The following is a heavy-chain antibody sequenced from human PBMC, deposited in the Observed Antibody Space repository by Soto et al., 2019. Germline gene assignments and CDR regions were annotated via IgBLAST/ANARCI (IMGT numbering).Heavy chain of an antibody. CDR1: GFTFSNYG. CDR2: IAYDGTNT. V-gene: IGHV3-30*18. CDR3: AKDDGTFFYDTSGYPLDY. J-gene: IGHJ4*02. Sequence: GSLRLSCAASGFTFSNYGMHWVRQAPGKGPEWVAIIAYDGTNTYYADSVKGRFTISRDNSKNTLYLQMNSLRDEDTAVYYCAKDDGTFFYDTSGYPLDYWGQGTLVTVSS. D-gene: IGHD3-22*01.